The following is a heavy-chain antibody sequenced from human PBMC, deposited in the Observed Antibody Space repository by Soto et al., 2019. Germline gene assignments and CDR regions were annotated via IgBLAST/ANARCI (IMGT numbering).Heavy chain of an antibody. D-gene: IGHD2-21*02. CDR3: ASDLGCGGDCYVSDY. J-gene: IGHJ4*02. Sequence: QVQLVQSGAEVKKPGSSLKVSCKASGGTFSSYAISWVRQAPGQGLEWMGGIIPIFGTANYAQKSQGRVTITADESTSTAYMELSSLRSEDTAVYYCASDLGCGGDCYVSDYWGQGPLVTVSA. V-gene: IGHV1-69*01. CDR1: GGTFSSYA. CDR2: IIPIFGTA.